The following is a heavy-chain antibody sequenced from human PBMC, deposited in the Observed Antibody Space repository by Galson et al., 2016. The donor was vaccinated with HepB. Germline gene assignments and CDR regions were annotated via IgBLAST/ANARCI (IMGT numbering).Heavy chain of an antibody. Sequence: QSGAEVKKPGESLKISCKGSGYIFSSYWIGWVRQMPGKGLEWMGIIYAGDSDKRYSPSFQGQVTISVDKSIDTAYLPGSSLRASDTAIYYCVRIGGSSYWYEDYWGQGTLVTVSS. V-gene: IGHV5-51*01. CDR3: VRIGGSSYWYEDY. CDR2: IYAGDSDK. CDR1: GYIFSSYW. J-gene: IGHJ4*02. D-gene: IGHD1-26*01.